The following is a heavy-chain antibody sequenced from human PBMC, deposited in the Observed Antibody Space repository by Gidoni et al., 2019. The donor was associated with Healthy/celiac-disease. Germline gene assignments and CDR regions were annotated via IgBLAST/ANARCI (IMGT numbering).Heavy chain of an antibody. CDR2: INHSGST. V-gene: IGHV4-34*01. CDR3: AREGGVVATPWSNWFDP. D-gene: IGHD5-12*01. Sequence: QVQLQQWGAGLLKPSETLSLTCAVYGGSFSGYYWSWIRPPPGKGLEWIGEINHSGSTNYNPSIKSRVTISVDTSKNQFSLKRSSVTAADTAVYYCAREGGVVATPWSNWFDPWGQGTLVTVSS. J-gene: IGHJ5*02. CDR1: GGSFSGYY.